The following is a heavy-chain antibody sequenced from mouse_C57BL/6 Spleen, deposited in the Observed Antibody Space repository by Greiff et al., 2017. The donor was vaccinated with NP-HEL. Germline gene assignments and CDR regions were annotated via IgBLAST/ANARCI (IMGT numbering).Heavy chain of an antibody. CDR1: GYTFTSYW. D-gene: IGHD1-1*01. CDR3: ARIPSPPSTVGGGY. V-gene: IGHV1-69*01. J-gene: IGHJ2*01. Sequence: QVQLQQPGAELVMPGASVKLSCKASGYTFTSYWMHWVKQRPGQGLEWIGEIDPSDSYTNYNQKFKGKSTLTVDKSSSTAYMQLSSLTSEDSAVYYCARIPSPPSTVGGGYWGQGTTLTVSS. CDR2: IDPSDSYT.